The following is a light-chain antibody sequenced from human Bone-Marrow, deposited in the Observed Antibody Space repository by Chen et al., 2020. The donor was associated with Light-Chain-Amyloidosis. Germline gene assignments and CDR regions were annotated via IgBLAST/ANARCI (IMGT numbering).Light chain of an antibody. CDR3: QVWDRSSDRPV. Sequence: SYVLTQPSSVSVAPGQTATIACGGNYIGATSVHWYQQTPGQAPLLVVHEDSDRPSGIPERLSGSNSGNTATLTISRVEAGDDADYYCQVWDRSSDRPVFGGGTKLTVL. V-gene: IGLV3-21*02. CDR2: EDS. CDR1: YIGATS. J-gene: IGLJ3*02.